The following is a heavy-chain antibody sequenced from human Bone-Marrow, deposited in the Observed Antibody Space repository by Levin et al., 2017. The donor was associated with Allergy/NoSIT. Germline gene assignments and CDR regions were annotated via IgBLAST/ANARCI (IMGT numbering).Heavy chain of an antibody. Sequence: KISCKASGGTFSSSAISWVRQAPGQGLEWLGGIIPLFNTVNYAQKFQGRVTITADKSTGTAYMELNSLRYEDTAVYYCARDAGWELITWFDPWGQGTLVTVSS. V-gene: IGHV1-69*06. CDR1: GGTFSSSA. CDR3: ARDAGWELITWFDP. D-gene: IGHD4-23*01. J-gene: IGHJ5*02. CDR2: IIPLFNTV.